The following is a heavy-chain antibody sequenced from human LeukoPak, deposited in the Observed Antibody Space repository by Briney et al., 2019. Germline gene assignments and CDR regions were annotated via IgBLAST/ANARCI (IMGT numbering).Heavy chain of an antibody. J-gene: IGHJ1*01. Sequence: ASVKVSCKASGGTFSSYAISWVRQAPGQGLEWMGWISAYNGDTNYAQKLQGRVTMTTDTSTSTAYMELRSLRSDDTAVYYCAEGPPYSSGLYFQHWGQGTLVTVSS. V-gene: IGHV1-18*01. CDR3: AEGPPYSSGLYFQH. CDR2: ISAYNGDT. D-gene: IGHD3-22*01. CDR1: GGTFSSYA.